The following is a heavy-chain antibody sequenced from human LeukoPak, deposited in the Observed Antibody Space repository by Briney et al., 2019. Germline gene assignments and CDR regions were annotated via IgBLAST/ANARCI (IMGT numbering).Heavy chain of an antibody. V-gene: IGHV5-51*01. Sequence: GESLKISCKGSGYSFNDYWIGWVRQMPGKGLDWMGIIYPGDSDTRYSPSFQGQVTISVDTSINSAFLQWSSLRASDTAIYYCARGGSRYGGNSDASWFDPWGQGTLVTVSS. D-gene: IGHD4-23*01. CDR3: ARGGSRYGGNSDASWFDP. J-gene: IGHJ5*02. CDR2: IYPGDSDT. CDR1: GYSFNDYW.